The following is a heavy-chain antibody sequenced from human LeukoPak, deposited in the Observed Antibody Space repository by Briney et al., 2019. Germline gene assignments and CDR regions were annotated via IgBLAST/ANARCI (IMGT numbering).Heavy chain of an antibody. Sequence: SETLSLTCTVSGGSISSYYWSWIRQPPGKGLEWIGSIYYSGSTYYSPSLKSRVTISVDTSKNQFSLKLSSVTAADTAVYYCARRGYYDFWSGYPFDYWGQGTLVTVSS. D-gene: IGHD3-3*01. J-gene: IGHJ4*02. V-gene: IGHV4-59*05. CDR2: IYYSGST. CDR3: ARRGYYDFWSGYPFDY. CDR1: GGSISSYY.